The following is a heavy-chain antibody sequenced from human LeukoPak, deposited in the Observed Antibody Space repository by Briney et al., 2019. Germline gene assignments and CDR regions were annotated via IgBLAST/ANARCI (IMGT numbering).Heavy chain of an antibody. J-gene: IGHJ5*02. Sequence: ASVKVSCKASGGTFSSYAISWVRQAPGPGLEWMGRIIPILGIANYAQKFQGRVTITADKSTSTAYMELSSLRSEDTAVYYCAREDQTPYGSGSYSQLFGFDPWGQGTLVTVSS. V-gene: IGHV1-69*04. D-gene: IGHD3-10*01. CDR2: IIPILGIA. CDR1: GGTFSSYA. CDR3: AREDQTPYGSGSYSQLFGFDP.